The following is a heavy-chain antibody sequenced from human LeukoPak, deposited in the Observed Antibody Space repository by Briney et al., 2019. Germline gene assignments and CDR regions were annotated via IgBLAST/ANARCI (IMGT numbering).Heavy chain of an antibody. V-gene: IGHV1-69*05. D-gene: IGHD2-15*01. CDR3: ARRGLYCSGGSCYWNWFDP. Sequence: GSSVKVSCKASGGTFSSYAISWVRQAPGQGLEWMGGIIPIFGTANYAQKFQGRVTITTDESTSTAYMELSSLRSEDTAVYYCARRGLYCSGGSCYWNWFDPWGQGTLVTVSS. J-gene: IGHJ5*02. CDR1: GGTFSSYA. CDR2: IIPIFGTA.